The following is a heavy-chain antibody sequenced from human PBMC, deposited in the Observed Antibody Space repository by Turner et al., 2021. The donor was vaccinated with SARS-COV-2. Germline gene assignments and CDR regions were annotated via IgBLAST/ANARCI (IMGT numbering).Heavy chain of an antibody. Sequence: QVQLVAPGGGVVQPGRPTRLSCAAPALTFSSYAMHWVRQALGKGLGWVAVISSYGSNKYYADSVKGRFSISRDNSKNTMYLQMNSLRAVDAAVYDCARAGGYSSSWYGVDVPFDPWGQGTLVTVSS. D-gene: IGHD6-13*01. J-gene: IGHJ5*02. CDR1: ALTFSSYA. V-gene: IGHV3-30-3*01. CDR2: ISSYGSNK. CDR3: ARAGGYSSSWYGVDVPFDP.